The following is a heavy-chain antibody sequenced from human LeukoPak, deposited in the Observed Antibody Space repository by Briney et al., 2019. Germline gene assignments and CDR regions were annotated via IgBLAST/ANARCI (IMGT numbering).Heavy chain of an antibody. D-gene: IGHD2-15*01. CDR3: AREAVVVAATFLTGRGSFDP. CDR1: GGTFSSYA. J-gene: IGHJ5*02. Sequence: SVKVSCKASGGTFSSYAISWVRQALGQGLEWMGRIIPILGIANYAQKFQGRVTITADKSTSTAYMELSSLRSEDTAVYYCAREAVVVAATFLTGRGSFDPWGQGTLVTVSS. CDR2: IIPILGIA. V-gene: IGHV1-69*04.